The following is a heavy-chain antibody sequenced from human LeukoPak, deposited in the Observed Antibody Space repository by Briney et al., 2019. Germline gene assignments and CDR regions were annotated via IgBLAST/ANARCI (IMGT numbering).Heavy chain of an antibody. CDR2: ISYDGSNK. CDR1: GFTFSSYG. Sequence: GGSLRLSCAASGFTFSSYGMHWVRQAPGKGLEWVAVISYDGSNKYYADSVKGRFTISRDNSKNTLYLQMNSLRAEDTAVYYCARAETTVTNLDYWGQGTLVTVSS. J-gene: IGHJ4*02. CDR3: ARAETTVTNLDY. V-gene: IGHV3-30*03. D-gene: IGHD4-17*01.